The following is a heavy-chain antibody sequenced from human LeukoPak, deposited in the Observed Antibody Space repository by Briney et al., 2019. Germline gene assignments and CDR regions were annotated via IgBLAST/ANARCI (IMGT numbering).Heavy chain of an antibody. CDR3: AREPTYNYGYYYYYYGRDV. Sequence: PGGSLRLSCAASGFTFSSYSMHWVRQAPGKGLEWVAVISYDGSNKYYAGSVKGRFTISRDNSRNTLFLQMNSLRAEDTAVYYCAREPTYNYGYYYYYYGRDVWGQGTTVTVSS. CDR1: GFTFSSYS. D-gene: IGHD5-18*01. CDR2: ISYDGSNK. J-gene: IGHJ6*02. V-gene: IGHV3-30*04.